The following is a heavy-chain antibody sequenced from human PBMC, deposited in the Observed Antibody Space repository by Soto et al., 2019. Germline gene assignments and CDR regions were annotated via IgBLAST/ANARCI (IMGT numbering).Heavy chain of an antibody. CDR3: AKDPYSGSYYPFNY. J-gene: IGHJ4*01. Sequence: PGGSLRLSCAASGFTFSSYGMHWVRQAPGKGLEWVAVISYDGSNKYYADSVKGRFTISRDNSKNTLYLQMNSLRAEDTAVYYCAKDPYSGSYYPFNYWRHGXLVTVSS. D-gene: IGHD1-26*01. CDR2: ISYDGSNK. CDR1: GFTFSSYG. V-gene: IGHV3-30*18.